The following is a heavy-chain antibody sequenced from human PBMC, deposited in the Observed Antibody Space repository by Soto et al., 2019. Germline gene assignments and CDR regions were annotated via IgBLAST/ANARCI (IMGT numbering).Heavy chain of an antibody. J-gene: IGHJ4*02. V-gene: IGHV3-33*01. CDR2: IWYDGSNK. CDR3: ARENRPWNSSGAYDY. Sequence: QVQLVESGGGVVQPGRSLRLSCAAPGFTFSSYGMHWVRQAPGKGLEWVAVIWYDGSNKYYADSVKGRFTISRDNSKNTLYLQMNSLRAEDTAVYYCARENRPWNSSGAYDYWGQGTLVTVSS. D-gene: IGHD1-7*01. CDR1: GFTFSSYG.